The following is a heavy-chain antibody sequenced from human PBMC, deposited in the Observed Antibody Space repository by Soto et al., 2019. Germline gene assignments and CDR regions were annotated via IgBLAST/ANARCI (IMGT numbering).Heavy chain of an antibody. CDR2: ISGSSDTI. CDR1: GFTLSSYN. D-gene: IGHD6-13*01. Sequence: EVQLVESGGGLVQPGGSLRLSCAASGFTLSSYNMNWVRQAPGKGLEWVSYISGSSDTIYYADSVKGRFTISRDNAKNSLDLQMDSLRDEDTAVYYCARDHGGSTWFVGIYYYFGVDVWGQGTTVTVS. J-gene: IGHJ6*02. V-gene: IGHV3-48*02. CDR3: ARDHGGSTWFVGIYYYFGVDV.